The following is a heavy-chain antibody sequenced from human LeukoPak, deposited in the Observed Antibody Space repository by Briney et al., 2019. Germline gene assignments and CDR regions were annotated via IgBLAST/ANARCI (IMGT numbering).Heavy chain of an antibody. D-gene: IGHD3-22*01. Sequence: PGGSLRLSCAASGFTFSSYAMSWVRQAPGKGLEWVSAISGSGGSTYYADSVKGRSTISRDNAKNSLYLQMNSLRAEDTAVYYCARTGPYYYDSSGYYYYAFDIWGQGTMVTVSS. CDR3: ARTGPYYYDSSGYYYYAFDI. CDR2: ISGSGGST. V-gene: IGHV3-23*01. CDR1: GFTFSSYA. J-gene: IGHJ3*02.